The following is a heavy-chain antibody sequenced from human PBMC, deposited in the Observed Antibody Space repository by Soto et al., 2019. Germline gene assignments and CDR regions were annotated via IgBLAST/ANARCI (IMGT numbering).Heavy chain of an antibody. CDR2: ISYDGSNK. V-gene: IGHV3-30-3*01. CDR3: ARGSDNYSSSWSTRGFDP. J-gene: IGHJ5*02. D-gene: IGHD6-13*01. CDR1: GFTFSSYA. Sequence: GGSLRLSCAASGFTFSSYAMHWVRQAPGKGLEWVAVISYDGSNKYYADSVKGRFTISRDNSKNTLYLQMNSLRAEDTAVYYCARGSDNYSSSWSTRGFDPWGQGTLVTVSS.